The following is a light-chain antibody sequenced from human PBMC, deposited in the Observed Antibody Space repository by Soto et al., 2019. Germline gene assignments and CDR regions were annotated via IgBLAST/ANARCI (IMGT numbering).Light chain of an antibody. CDR3: QQSNTFWT. V-gene: IGKV1-5*01. J-gene: IGKJ1*01. CDR2: DVS. Sequence: DIPMTQSPSTLSASVGDRVTITCRASQTINNWLAWYQQKPGKAPELLIYDVSTLGSEVPSRFRGSGSGTDFTLTISGLQPDDVGTYYCQQSNTFWTFGQGTKVEIK. CDR1: QTINNW.